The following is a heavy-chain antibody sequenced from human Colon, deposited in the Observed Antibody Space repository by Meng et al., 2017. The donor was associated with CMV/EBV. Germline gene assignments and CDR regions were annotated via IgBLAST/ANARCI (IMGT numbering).Heavy chain of an antibody. V-gene: IGHV3-15*01. D-gene: IGHD3-16*01. CDR2: IKSKTDGGTT. Sequence: GGSLRLSCAASGFTFSNAWLSWVRQAPGKGLEWVGRIKSKTDGGTTDYAAPGEGRFTIARDESKNTLYLQMNSLKTEDTAVYYCTTDLGEDYWGQGTLVTVSS. J-gene: IGHJ4*02. CDR1: GFTFSNAW. CDR3: TTDLGEDY.